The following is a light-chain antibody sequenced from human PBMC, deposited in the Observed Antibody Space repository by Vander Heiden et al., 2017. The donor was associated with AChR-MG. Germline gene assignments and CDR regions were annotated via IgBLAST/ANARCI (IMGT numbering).Light chain of an antibody. J-gene: IGKJ2*01. CDR1: QSVSSK. CDR3: QQFNNWPPYT. Sequence: IVMTQSPATLSVSPGERVTLSCRASQSVSSKLAWYQQKSGQAPRLLIYGASTRATGIPARFSGSGSGTEFTLTISSLQSEDFAVYYCQQFNNWPPYTFGQGTKLDIK. V-gene: IGKV3-15*01. CDR2: GAS.